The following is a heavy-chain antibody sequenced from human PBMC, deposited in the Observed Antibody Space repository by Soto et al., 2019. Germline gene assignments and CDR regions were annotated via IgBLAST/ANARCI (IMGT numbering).Heavy chain of an antibody. CDR1: GYTFTSYD. CDR3: ARSPHSSGLVDY. CDR2: MNPNSGNT. V-gene: IGHV1-8*01. Sequence: GASVKVSCKASGYTFTSYDINWVRQATGQGLEWMGWMNPNSGNTGYAQKFQGRVTMTRYTSISTAYMELSSLRSEDTAVYYCARSPHSSGLVDYWGQGTLVTVSS. D-gene: IGHD3-22*01. J-gene: IGHJ4*02.